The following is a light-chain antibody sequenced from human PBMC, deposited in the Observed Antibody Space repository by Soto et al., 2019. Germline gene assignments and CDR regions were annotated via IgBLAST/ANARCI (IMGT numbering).Light chain of an antibody. CDR1: QSVSSSY. CDR2: GAS. J-gene: IGKJ1*01. V-gene: IGKV3-20*01. CDR3: QQYGSLTPT. Sequence: EIVLTQSPATLSLSPGERATLSCRASQSVSSSYLAWYQQKPGQAPRLLIFGASSRAIGIPDRFSGSGSGADFTLTISRLEPEDFAVYYCQQYGSLTPTFGQGTKVEIK.